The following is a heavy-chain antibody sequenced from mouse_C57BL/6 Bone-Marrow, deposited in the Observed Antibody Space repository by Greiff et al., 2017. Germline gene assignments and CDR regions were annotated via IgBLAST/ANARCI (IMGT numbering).Heavy chain of an antibody. J-gene: IGHJ3*01. CDR1: GFTFSSYA. V-gene: IGHV5-4*01. Sequence: DVMLVESGGGLVKPGGSLKLSCAASGFTFSSYAMTWVRQTPEKRLEWVATISDGGSYTYYPDNVKGRCTISRDNAKNNLYLQMSHLKSEDTAMYYCAREDYCGSGRFAYWGQGTLVTVSA. CDR2: ISDGGSYT. CDR3: AREDYCGSGRFAY. D-gene: IGHD1-1*01.